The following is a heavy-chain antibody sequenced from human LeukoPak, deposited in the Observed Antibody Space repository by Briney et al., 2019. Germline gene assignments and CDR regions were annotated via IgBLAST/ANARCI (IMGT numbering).Heavy chain of an antibody. V-gene: IGHV3-9*01. CDR1: GFTFDDYA. J-gene: IGHJ5*02. CDR2: ISWNSGSI. D-gene: IGHD3-10*01. CDR3: AKDGGYYGSGTVEGWFDP. Sequence: PGGSLRLSCAASGFTFDDYAMHWVRQAPGKGLEWVSGISWNSGSIGYADSVKGRYTISRDNAKNSLYLQMNSLRAEDTALYYCAKDGGYYGSGTVEGWFDPWGQGTLVTVSS.